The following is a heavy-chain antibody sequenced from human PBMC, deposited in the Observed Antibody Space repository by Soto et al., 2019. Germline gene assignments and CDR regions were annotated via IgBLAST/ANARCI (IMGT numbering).Heavy chain of an antibody. CDR1: GYTFTSYG. CDR3: AREGDYVWGSYRFGAEWLYYYYGMDV. J-gene: IGHJ6*02. Sequence: ASVKVSCKASGYTFTSYGISWVRQAPGQGLEWMGWISAYNGNTNYAQKLQGRVTMTTDTSTSTAYMELRSLSSDDTAVYYCAREGDYVWGSYRFGAEWLYYYYGMDVWGQGTTVTVSS. CDR2: ISAYNGNT. V-gene: IGHV1-18*01. D-gene: IGHD3-16*02.